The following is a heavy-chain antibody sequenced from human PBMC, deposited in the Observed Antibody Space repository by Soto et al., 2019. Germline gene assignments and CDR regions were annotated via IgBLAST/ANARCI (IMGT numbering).Heavy chain of an antibody. D-gene: IGHD3-16*01. CDR2: TSYDGSNK. Sequence: QVQLVESGGGVVQPGTALRLSCVGSGFTFRSYVIHWVRQAPGKGLELVALTSYDGSNKYYDDSVKGRFTISRDNSRNTVDMPMDSLRLEDTALYDCARWGTTGGLDVWGQGTLVSVS. V-gene: IGHV3-30*19. CDR3: ARWGTTGGLDV. J-gene: IGHJ4*02. CDR1: GFTFRSYV.